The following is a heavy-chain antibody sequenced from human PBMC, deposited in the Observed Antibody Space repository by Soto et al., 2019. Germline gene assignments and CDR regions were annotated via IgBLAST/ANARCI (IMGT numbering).Heavy chain of an antibody. V-gene: IGHV4-59*01. Sequence: PSETLSLTCTASGGSMINYFWTWIRQPPGKGLEWIGYIHYSGTTSFFPSYNPSLKSRVTISEDTSKNQFSLKLLSVTTADTAVYFCAAGEASSRNLAPYYLDFWGQGTLVTVSS. CDR3: AAGEASSRNLAPYYLDF. CDR2: IHYSGTT. J-gene: IGHJ4*02. D-gene: IGHD6-13*01. CDR1: GGSMINYF.